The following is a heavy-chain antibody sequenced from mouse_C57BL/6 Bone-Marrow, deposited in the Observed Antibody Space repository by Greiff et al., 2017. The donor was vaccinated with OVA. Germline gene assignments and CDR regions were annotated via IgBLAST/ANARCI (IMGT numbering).Heavy chain of an antibody. CDR1: GYTFTDYY. V-gene: IGHV1-76*01. CDR2: IYPGSGNT. J-gene: IGHJ2*01. CDR3: ARNHYGSSYLFDY. Sequence: LVESGAELVRPGASVKLSCKASGYTFTDYYINWVKQRPGQGLEWIARIYPGSGNTYYNEKFKGKATLTAEKSSSTAYMQLSSLTSEDSAVYFCARNHYGSSYLFDYWGQGTTLTVSS. D-gene: IGHD1-1*01.